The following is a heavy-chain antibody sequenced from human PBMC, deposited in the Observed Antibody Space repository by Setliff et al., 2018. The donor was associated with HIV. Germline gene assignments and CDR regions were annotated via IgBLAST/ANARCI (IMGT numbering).Heavy chain of an antibody. CDR3: ARGELDYASGRYGMDV. D-gene: IGHD3-10*01. Sequence: RASVKVSCKASGYTFTGYYMHWVRQAPRQGLEWMGRINLNSGDTNYAQKFQGRVTMTRDTSISTAYMELSRLRSDDTVVYYCARGELDYASGRYGMDVWGQGTTVTVSS. J-gene: IGHJ6*02. V-gene: IGHV1-2*05. CDR2: INLNSGDT. CDR1: GYTFTGYY.